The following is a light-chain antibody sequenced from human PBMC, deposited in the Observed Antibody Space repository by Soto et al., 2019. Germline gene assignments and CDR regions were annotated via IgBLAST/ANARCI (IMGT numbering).Light chain of an antibody. CDR2: EGS. J-gene: IGLJ1*01. Sequence: QSALTQPASVSGSPGQSITISYTGTSSDVGSYNLVSWYQQHPGKAPKPMIYEGSKRPSGVSNRFSGSKSGNTASLTISGLQAEDEADYYCCSYAGSSTWVFGTGTKLTVL. CDR3: CSYAGSSTWV. CDR1: SSDVGSYNL. V-gene: IGLV2-23*01.